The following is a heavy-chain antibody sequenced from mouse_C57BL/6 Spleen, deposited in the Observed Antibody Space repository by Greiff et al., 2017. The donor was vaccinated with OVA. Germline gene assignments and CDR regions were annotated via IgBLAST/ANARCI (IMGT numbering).Heavy chain of an antibody. CDR1: GFTFSSYA. J-gene: IGHJ4*01. CDR3: ARGGLLRGYYAMDY. D-gene: IGHD1-1*01. V-gene: IGHV5-4*03. CDR2: ISDGGSYT. Sequence: EVKLMESGGGLVKPGGSLKLSCAASGFTFSSYAMSWVRQTPEKRLEWVATISDGGSYTYYPDSVKGRFTISRDNAKNNLYLQMSHLKSEDTAMYYCARGGLLRGYYAMDYWGQGTSVTVSS.